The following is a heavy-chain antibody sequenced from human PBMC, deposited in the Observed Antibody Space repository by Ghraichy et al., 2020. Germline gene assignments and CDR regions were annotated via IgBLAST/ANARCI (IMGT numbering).Heavy chain of an antibody. CDR3: ARRLRASKSLDR. Sequence: ESLNISCAVYGGSFSGYYWSWIRQPPGKGLEWIGEINHSGSTNYNPSLKSRVTISVDTSKNQFSLKLSSVTAADTAVYYCARRLRASKSLDRWGQGTLVTVSS. J-gene: IGHJ4*02. CDR1: GGSFSGYY. D-gene: IGHD5-12*01. V-gene: IGHV4-34*01. CDR2: INHSGST.